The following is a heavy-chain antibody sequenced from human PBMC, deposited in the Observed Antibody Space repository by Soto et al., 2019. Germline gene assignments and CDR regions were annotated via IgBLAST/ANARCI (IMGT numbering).Heavy chain of an antibody. V-gene: IGHV3-11*04. J-gene: IGHJ4*02. CDR3: ARSNGYVEY. CDR1: GFTFKDYH. CDR2: ISSSGDSI. D-gene: IGHD3-22*01. Sequence: GGSLRLSCAASGFTFKDYHMTWIRQAPGKGLEWISYISSSGDSIYYADSVKGRFTISRDNAKNTLYLQMSSLRVEDTAVYYCARSNGYVEYWGQGTLVTVSS.